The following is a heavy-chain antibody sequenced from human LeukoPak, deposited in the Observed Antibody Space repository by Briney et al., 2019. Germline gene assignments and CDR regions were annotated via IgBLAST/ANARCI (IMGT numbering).Heavy chain of an antibody. J-gene: IGHJ4*02. CDR1: GYTFTNYW. CDR2: IYPGDSDT. D-gene: IGHD3-10*01. CDR3: ARRSGGYYSFDY. V-gene: IGHV5-51*01. Sequence: GESLEISCKTSGYTFTNYWIAWVRQMPGKGLEWMGIIYPGDSDTRYSPSFQGQVTISADKSISTACLQWSALKASDTAIYYCARRSGGYYSFDYWGQGTLVTVSP.